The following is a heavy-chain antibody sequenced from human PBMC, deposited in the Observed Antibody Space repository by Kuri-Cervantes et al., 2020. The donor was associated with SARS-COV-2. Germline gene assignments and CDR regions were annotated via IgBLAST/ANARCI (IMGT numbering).Heavy chain of an antibody. D-gene: IGHD5-18*01. CDR2: ICYTGTISFSGST. V-gene: IGHV4-59*11. CDR3: ARVPRVQLWSTLLWFDY. Sequence: SETLSLTCTVTGDSIRSHYWSWVRQPPGKRLEWIGYICYTGTISFSGSTKYNPSLNSRVTMSMDTSKNQLSLKLSSVTAADTAVYYCARVPRVQLWSTLLWFDYWGQGTLVTVSS. CDR1: GDSIRSHY. J-gene: IGHJ4*02.